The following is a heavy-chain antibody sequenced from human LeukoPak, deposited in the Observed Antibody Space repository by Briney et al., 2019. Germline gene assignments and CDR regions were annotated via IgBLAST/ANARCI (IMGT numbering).Heavy chain of an antibody. D-gene: IGHD3-22*01. CDR2: IYSGGST. CDR3: AKDRVTMIVDTSDPDAFDI. CDR1: GFTVSSNY. V-gene: IGHV3-66*01. Sequence: GGSLRLSCAASGFTVSSNYMSWVRQAPGKGLEWVSVIYSGGSTYYADSVKGRFTISRDNSKNTLYLQMNSLRAEDTAVYYCAKDRVTMIVDTSDPDAFDIWGQGTMVTVSS. J-gene: IGHJ3*02.